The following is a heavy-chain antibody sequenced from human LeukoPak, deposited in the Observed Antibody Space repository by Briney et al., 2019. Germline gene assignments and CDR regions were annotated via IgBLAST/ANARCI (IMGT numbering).Heavy chain of an antibody. V-gene: IGHV3-30*18. D-gene: IGHD3-16*02. CDR2: ISYDGSNK. Sequence: PGGSLRLSCAASGFTFSSYGMHWVRQAPGKGLEWVAVISYDGSNKYYADSVKGRFTISRDNSKNTLYLQINSLRAEDTGVYYCAKEPYVWGSYRTPDYWGQGTLVTVSS. CDR3: AKEPYVWGSYRTPDY. J-gene: IGHJ4*02. CDR1: GFTFSSYG.